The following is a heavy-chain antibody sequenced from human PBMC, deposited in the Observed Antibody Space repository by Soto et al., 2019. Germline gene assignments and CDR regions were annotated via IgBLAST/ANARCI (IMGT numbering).Heavy chain of an antibody. Sequence: PSETLSLTCTVSGGSISSSSYYWGWIRQPPGKGLEWIGSIYYSGSTYYNPSLKSRVTISVDTSKNQFSLKLSSVTAADTAVYYCARHAGDIRITMVRGVINYWYFDLWGRGTLVTVS. V-gene: IGHV4-39*01. J-gene: IGHJ2*01. CDR2: IYYSGST. CDR1: GGSISSSSYY. D-gene: IGHD3-10*01. CDR3: ARHAGDIRITMVRGVINYWYFDL.